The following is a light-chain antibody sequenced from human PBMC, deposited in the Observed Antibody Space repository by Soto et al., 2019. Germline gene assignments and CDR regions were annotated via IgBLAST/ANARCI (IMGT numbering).Light chain of an antibody. J-gene: IGLJ3*02. CDR2: GNS. CDR1: SSNIGAGYD. V-gene: IGLV1-40*01. Sequence: QSVLTQPPSVSGAPGQRVTISCTGSSSNIGAGYDVHWYQQLPGTAPKLLIYGNSNRPSGVPDRFSGSKSGTLASLAITGLQVEDEADYYCQSYDISLSGWVFGGGTKLTVL. CDR3: QSYDISLSGWV.